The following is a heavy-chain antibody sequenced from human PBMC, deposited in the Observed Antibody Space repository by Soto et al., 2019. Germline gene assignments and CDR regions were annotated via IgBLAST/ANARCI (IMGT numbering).Heavy chain of an antibody. J-gene: IGHJ6*02. CDR1: GGSISSSSYY. CDR3: VSLAVAGNYYYCGMDV. D-gene: IGHD6-19*01. V-gene: IGHV4-39*01. CDR2: IYYSGST. Sequence: SETLSLTCTVSGGSISSSSYYWGWIRQPPGKGLEWIGSIYYSGSTYYNPSPKSRVTISVDTSKNQFSLKLSSVTAADTAVYYCVSLAVAGNYYYCGMDVWGQGTTVTVSS.